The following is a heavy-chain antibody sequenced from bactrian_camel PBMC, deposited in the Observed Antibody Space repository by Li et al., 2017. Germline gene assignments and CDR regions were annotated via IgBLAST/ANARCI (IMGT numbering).Heavy chain of an antibody. CDR2: FIYTFGRTT. D-gene: IGHD3*01. CDR3: AAAWGRLVMPKFILEEAHFPT. J-gene: IGHJ6*01. V-gene: IGHV3S53*01. Sequence: HVQLVESGGGSVNAGGSVRLSCAASGNTYNLNCLGWFRQAPGMEREQVAVFIYTFGRTTRYADSVKGRFTISRDNAKNTVYLQMDNLKPEDAAVYYCAAAWGRLVMPKFILEEAHFPTWGQGTQVTVS. CDR1: GNTYNLNC.